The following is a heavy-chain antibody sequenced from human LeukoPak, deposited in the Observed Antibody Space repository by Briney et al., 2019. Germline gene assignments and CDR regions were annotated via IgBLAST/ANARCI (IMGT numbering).Heavy chain of an antibody. CDR3: ARVDRVYSSWPDN. V-gene: IGHV3-48*04. CDR1: GFTFSSYS. Sequence: GGSLRLSCAASGFTFSSYSMNWVRQAPGKGLEWVSYISSSSSTIYYADSVKGRFTISRDNAKNSLYLQMNSLRAEDTAVYYCARVDRVYSSWPDNWGQGTLVTVSS. CDR2: ISSSSSTI. J-gene: IGHJ4*02. D-gene: IGHD6-13*01.